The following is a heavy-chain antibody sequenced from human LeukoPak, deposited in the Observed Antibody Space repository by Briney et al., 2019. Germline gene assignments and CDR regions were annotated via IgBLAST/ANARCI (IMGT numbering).Heavy chain of an antibody. V-gene: IGHV3-48*03. Sequence: GGSLRLSCAASGFTFSSYEMNWVRQAPGKGLEWVSYISSSGSTIYYADSVKGRFTISRDNAKNSLYLQMNSLRAEDTAVYYCARVNRVYSSGSSDYWGQGTLVTVSS. D-gene: IGHD6-19*01. CDR2: ISSSGSTI. CDR1: GFTFSSYE. CDR3: ARVNRVYSSGSSDY. J-gene: IGHJ4*02.